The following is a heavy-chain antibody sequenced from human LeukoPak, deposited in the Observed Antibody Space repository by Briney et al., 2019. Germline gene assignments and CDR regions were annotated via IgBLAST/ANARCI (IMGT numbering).Heavy chain of an antibody. J-gene: IGHJ4*02. D-gene: IGHD3-10*01. CDR3: ARHYGP. CDR1: GFTVSNNY. V-gene: IGHV4-39*01. CDR2: IYYSGST. Sequence: TPGGSLRLSCVASGFTVSNNYMMWIRQPPGKGLEWIGSIYYSGSTYYNPSLKSRVTISVDTSKNQFSLKLNSVTATDTAVYYCARHYGPWGQGTLVTVSS.